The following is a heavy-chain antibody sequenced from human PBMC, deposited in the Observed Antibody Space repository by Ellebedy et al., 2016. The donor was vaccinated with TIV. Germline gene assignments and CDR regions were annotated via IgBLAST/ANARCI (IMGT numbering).Heavy chain of an antibody. V-gene: IGHV1-2*02. D-gene: IGHD2-2*01. Sequence: AASVKVSCKASGYTFTDYYLHWVRQAPGQGPEWMGWINPKDGFTKYVQKFQVRVTMTRDTSISTAYLEVSKLTSDDTAVYFCAKDRGVVVGPPTMGGLDVWGQGTTVTVSS. CDR2: INPKDGFT. CDR1: GYTFTDYY. J-gene: IGHJ6*02. CDR3: AKDRGVVVGPPTMGGLDV.